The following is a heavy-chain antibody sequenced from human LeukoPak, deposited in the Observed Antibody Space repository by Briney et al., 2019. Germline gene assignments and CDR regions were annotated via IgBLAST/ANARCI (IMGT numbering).Heavy chain of an antibody. J-gene: IGHJ3*02. Sequence: PGGSLRLSCAASGFTFSSYAMSWVRQAPGKGLEGVSAISGSGGSTYYPDSVKGRFTISRDNSKNTLYLQMNSLRAEDTAVYYCAKATGRFLEWSDAFDIWGQGTMVTVSS. CDR3: AKATGRFLEWSDAFDI. D-gene: IGHD3-3*01. V-gene: IGHV3-23*01. CDR2: ISGSGGST. CDR1: GFTFSSYA.